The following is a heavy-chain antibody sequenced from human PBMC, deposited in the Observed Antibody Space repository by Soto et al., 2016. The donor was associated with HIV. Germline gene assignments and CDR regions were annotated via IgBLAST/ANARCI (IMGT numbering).Heavy chain of an antibody. D-gene: IGHD5-12*01. J-gene: IGHJ4*02. V-gene: IGHV3-21*01. CDR3: ARDGALEMATIFYFDY. CDR1: GFTFSSYS. Sequence: EVQLVESGGVLVKPGGSLRLSCAASGFTFSSYSMNWVRQAPGKGLEWVSSISSSSGFIYYADSVKGRFTISRDNAKNSLYLQMNSLRADDTAVYYCARDGALEMATIFYFDYWGQGTWSPSPQ. CDR2: ISSSSGFI.